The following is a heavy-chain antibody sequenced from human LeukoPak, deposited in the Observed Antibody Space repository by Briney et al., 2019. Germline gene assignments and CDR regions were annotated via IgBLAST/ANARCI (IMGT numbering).Heavy chain of an antibody. CDR1: GYSISSGYH. V-gene: IGHV4-38-2*02. CDR3: ARDWSTDAYSRFDR. D-gene: IGHD5-24*01. Sequence: SETLSLTCSVSGYSISSGYHWGWIRQPPGKGLEWIGNIYHSGTTYYHPSIKSRLTMSVDTSKNQFSLKLSSVTAADTAVYYCARDWSTDAYSRFDRWGQGTLVAVSS. CDR2: IYHSGTT. J-gene: IGHJ4*02.